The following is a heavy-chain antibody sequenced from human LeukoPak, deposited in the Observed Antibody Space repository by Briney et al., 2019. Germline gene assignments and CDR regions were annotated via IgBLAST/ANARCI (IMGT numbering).Heavy chain of an antibody. CDR3: AKSPYFYNSGRSVDV. CDR1: GFTFNNYA. CDR2: ISGSGGTS. Sequence: GGSLRLSCLPSGFTFNNYAMTWVRQAPGKGLEWVSSISGSGGTSYYADSVKGRFTISRDSAKNMLFLQMNRLRAEDTAVYYCAKSPYFYNSGRSVDVWGKGTTVTVSS. D-gene: IGHD3-10*01. J-gene: IGHJ6*04. V-gene: IGHV3-23*01.